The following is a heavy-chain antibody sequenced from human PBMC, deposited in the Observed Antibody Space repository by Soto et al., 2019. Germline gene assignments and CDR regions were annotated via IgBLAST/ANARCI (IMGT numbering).Heavy chain of an antibody. CDR3: TRRTSSSFYHFDF. CDR1: GYSFTAYW. V-gene: IGHV5-10-1*01. J-gene: IGHJ4*02. Sequence: NPGESLKISCQASGYSFTAYWITWVRQMPGKGLEWMATIDPSDSYVDYSPSFRGHVTFSVDRSITTVYLQWNSLKASDSAMYFCTRRTSSSFYHFDFWGQGALVTVSS. CDR2: IDPSDSYV. D-gene: IGHD2-2*01.